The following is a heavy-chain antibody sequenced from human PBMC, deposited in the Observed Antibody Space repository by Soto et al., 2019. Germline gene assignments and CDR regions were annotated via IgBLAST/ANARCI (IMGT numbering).Heavy chain of an antibody. Sequence: EVQVLESGGGLVQPGGSLRLSCAASGLTFSSYAMTWVRQAPGKGLEWVSAMSGGGETTYYADSVKGRFTISRDNSRNTLYLPMNSLRAEDTAAYYCAKWHTYYYDSRGFSGFDCWGRGTLVTVSS. J-gene: IGHJ4*02. CDR3: AKWHTYYYDSRGFSGFDC. CDR1: GLTFSSYA. CDR2: MSGGGETT. V-gene: IGHV3-23*01. D-gene: IGHD3-22*01.